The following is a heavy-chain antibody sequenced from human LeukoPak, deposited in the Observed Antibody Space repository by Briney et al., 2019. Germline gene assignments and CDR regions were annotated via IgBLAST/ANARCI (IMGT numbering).Heavy chain of an antibody. Sequence: PSETLSLTCAVYGGSFSGYYWSWIRQPPGKGLEWIGEINHSGSTNYNPSLKSRVTISVDTSKNQFSLKLSSVTAADTAVYYCARVDGITAMVRKRHYYFDYWGQGTLVTVSS. CDR3: ARVDGITAMVRKRHYYFDY. CDR2: INHSGST. D-gene: IGHD5-18*01. J-gene: IGHJ4*02. CDR1: GGSFSGYY. V-gene: IGHV4-34*01.